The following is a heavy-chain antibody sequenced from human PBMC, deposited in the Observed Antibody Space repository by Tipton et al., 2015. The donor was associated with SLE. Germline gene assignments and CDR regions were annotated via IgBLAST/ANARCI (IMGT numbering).Heavy chain of an antibody. D-gene: IGHD4-23*01. Sequence: TLSLTCDVYGGSFNSYYWNWVRQLPGKGLEWIGEINHIGSTNYNPSLKNRVVISTGTSKRQFSLKLSSMTAADTGVYYCASPSVGSNKSWYGKFDYWAQGTLVTVSS. V-gene: IGHV4-34*01. CDR3: ASPSVGSNKSWYGKFDY. CDR1: GGSFNSYY. J-gene: IGHJ4*02. CDR2: INHIGST.